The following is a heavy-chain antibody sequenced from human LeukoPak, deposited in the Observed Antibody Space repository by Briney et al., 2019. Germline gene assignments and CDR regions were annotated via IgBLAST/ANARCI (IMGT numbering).Heavy chain of an antibody. J-gene: IGHJ4*02. V-gene: IGHV3-53*01. CDR3: ARTDYGDSGD. Sequence: GGSLRLSCAASGFTVSSNYMSWVRQAPGKGLEWVPVIYSGGSTYYADSVKGRFTISRDNSKNTLYLQMNSLRAEDTAVYYCARTDYGDSGDWGQGTLVTVSS. CDR2: IYSGGST. CDR1: GFTVSSNY. D-gene: IGHD4-17*01.